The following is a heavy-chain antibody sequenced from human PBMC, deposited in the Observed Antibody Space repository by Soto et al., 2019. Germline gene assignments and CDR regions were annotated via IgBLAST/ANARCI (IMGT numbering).Heavy chain of an antibody. Sequence: EVQVVESGGGLVKPGGSLSLSCAASGFTFSIYNMNWVRQAPGKGMEWVSSFSSSGRYIYYADSVKGRFTISRDNAKNSLYLQMNSLRIEDTAVYYCAKDGEATAGTSYFDPWRKGTLVTVSS. CDR2: FSSSGRYI. D-gene: IGHD6-13*01. J-gene: IGHJ5*02. CDR3: AKDGEATAGTSYFDP. CDR1: GFTFSIYN. V-gene: IGHV3-21*01.